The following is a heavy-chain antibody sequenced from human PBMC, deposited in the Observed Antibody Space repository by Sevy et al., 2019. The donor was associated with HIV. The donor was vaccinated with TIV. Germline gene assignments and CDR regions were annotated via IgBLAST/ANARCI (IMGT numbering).Heavy chain of an antibody. V-gene: IGHV4-4*07. CDR3: ARVHGDYTYFDY. D-gene: IGHD4-17*01. CDR1: GGSISSHY. J-gene: IGHJ4*02. Sequence: SETLSLTCTVSGGSISSHYWSWIRRPAGKGLEWIGRIYTSGSTNDNPSLKSRVTMSVDTSKKQFCLKLSSVTAADTAVYYCARVHGDYTYFDYWGQGTLVTVSS. CDR2: IYTSGST.